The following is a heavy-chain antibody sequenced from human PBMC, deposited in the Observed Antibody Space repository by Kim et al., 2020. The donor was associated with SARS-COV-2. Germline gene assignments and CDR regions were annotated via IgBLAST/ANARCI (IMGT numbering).Heavy chain of an antibody. CDR1: GFTFSTYW. J-gene: IGHJ6*02. CDR2: IKVDGSET. V-gene: IGHV3-7*03. D-gene: IGHD5-18*01. CDR3: ARERWIQLSDHSYYYYGLDV. Sequence: GGSLRLSCTASGFTFSTYWMNWVRQAPGKGLEWVASIKVDGSETYYVDSVKGRFTISRDNAKSSLYLQMNSLRAEDTAVYYCARERWIQLSDHSYYYYGLDVCGQGTTVTVTS.